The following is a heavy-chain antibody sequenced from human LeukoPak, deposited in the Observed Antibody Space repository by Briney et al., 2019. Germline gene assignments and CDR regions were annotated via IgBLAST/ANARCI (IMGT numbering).Heavy chain of an antibody. J-gene: IGHJ4*02. V-gene: IGHV3-48*01. CDR2: ISSGGTTI. CDR1: GFTFSSYA. CDR3: ARISTTSTRY. D-gene: IGHD1-1*01. Sequence: GGSLRLSCAASGFTFSSYAMSWVRQAPGKGLEWVSYISSGGTTIYYADSVKGRFTISRDSAKNSLYLQMNNLRAEDTAVYYCARISTTSTRYWGQGTLVTVSS.